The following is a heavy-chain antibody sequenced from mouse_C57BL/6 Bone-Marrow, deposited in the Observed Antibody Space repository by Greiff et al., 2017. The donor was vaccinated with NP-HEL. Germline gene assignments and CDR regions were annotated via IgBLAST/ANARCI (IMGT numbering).Heavy chain of an antibody. Sequence: QVQLKQSGAELMKPGASVKLSCKATGYTFTGYWIEWVKQRPGHGLEWIVEILPGSGSTNYNEKFKGKATFTADTSSNTAYMQLSSLTTEDSDIYCCERESYYYGSSYGDFDYWGQGTTLTVSS. D-gene: IGHD1-1*01. V-gene: IGHV1-9*01. J-gene: IGHJ2*01. CDR3: ERESYYYGSSYGDFDY. CDR1: GYTFTGYW. CDR2: ILPGSGST.